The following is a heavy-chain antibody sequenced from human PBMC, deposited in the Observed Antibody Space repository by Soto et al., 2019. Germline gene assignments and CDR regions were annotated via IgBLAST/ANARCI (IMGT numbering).Heavy chain of an antibody. V-gene: IGHV3-7*01. CDR2: IKKDGSEK. CDR1: GFNISNLW. CDR3: GSRQAAC. Sequence: TVGPLRLSCATSGFNISNLWMHWVRQAPGKGLGRVANIKKDGSEKQYADSVRGRFTISRDNAKSLLYLQMDSLRVEDTALYYCGSRQAACWGQGTLVTVSS. J-gene: IGHJ4*02. D-gene: IGHD6-13*01.